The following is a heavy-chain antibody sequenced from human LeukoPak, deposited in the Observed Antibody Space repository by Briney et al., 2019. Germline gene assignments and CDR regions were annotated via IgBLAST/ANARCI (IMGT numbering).Heavy chain of an antibody. CDR3: AKGGRGNGEVY. V-gene: IGHV3-7*01. Sequence: GGSLRLSCAASGFTFSNYWMSWVRQAPGKGLEWVASIHQHGNEKYFVDSVRGRFTISRDNAKSSLFLQMNDLRAEDTAVYYCAKGGRGNGEVYWGQGTLVTVSS. J-gene: IGHJ4*02. D-gene: IGHD2-8*01. CDR1: GFTFSNYW. CDR2: IHQHGNEK.